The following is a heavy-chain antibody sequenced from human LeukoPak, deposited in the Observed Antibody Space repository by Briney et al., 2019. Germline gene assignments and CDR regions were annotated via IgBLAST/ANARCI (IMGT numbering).Heavy chain of an antibody. V-gene: IGHV3-48*02. D-gene: IGHD3-10*01. Sequence: GGSLRLSCAASGFTFSSYSMNWVRQAPGKGLEWVSYISSSSSTIYYADSVKGRFTISRDNAKNSLYLQMNSLRDEDTAVYYCARDRGHYYGSGSYYYFDYWGQGTLVTVSS. CDR1: GFTFSSYS. J-gene: IGHJ4*02. CDR3: ARDRGHYYGSGSYYYFDY. CDR2: ISSSSSTI.